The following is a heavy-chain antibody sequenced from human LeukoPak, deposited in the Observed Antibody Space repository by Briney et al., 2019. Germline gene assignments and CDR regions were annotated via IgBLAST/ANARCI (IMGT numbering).Heavy chain of an antibody. J-gene: IGHJ4*02. CDR3: ARSGSTAFDY. V-gene: IGHV4-39*01. Sequence: SETLSLTCTVSGGSISSSSYYWGWIRQPPGKGLEWIGSISSSGSTYYNPSLKSRVTISVDTSKNQFSLKLSSVTAADTAVYYCARSGSTAFDYWGQGTQVTVSS. CDR1: GGSISSSSYY. D-gene: IGHD1-26*01. CDR2: ISSSGST.